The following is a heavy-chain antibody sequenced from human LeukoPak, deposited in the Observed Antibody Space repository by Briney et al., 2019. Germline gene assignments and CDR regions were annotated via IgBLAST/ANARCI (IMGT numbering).Heavy chain of an antibody. CDR3: AKEVDTAMVFPFDI. Sequence: ASVKVSCKASGNTFTGYYMHWVRQAPGQGLEWMGRINPNSGGTNYAQKFQGRVTMTRDTSISTAYMELSRLRSDDTAVYYCAKEVDTAMVFPFDIWCQGTVVTVSS. V-gene: IGHV1-2*06. J-gene: IGHJ3*02. CDR2: INPNSGGT. D-gene: IGHD5-18*01. CDR1: GNTFTGYY.